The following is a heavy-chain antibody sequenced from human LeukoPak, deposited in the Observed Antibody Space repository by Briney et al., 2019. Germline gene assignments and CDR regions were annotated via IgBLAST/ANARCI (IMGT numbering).Heavy chain of an antibody. J-gene: IGHJ6*02. CDR1: RFTFSNYG. Sequence: GGSLRLSCAASRFTFSNYGVNWVRQAPGKGLEWVSYINSRSSTIYYADSVKGRFTISRDNAKNSLYLQMNSLRAEDTAVYYCARDGPVVPAPDDYYYYYGMDVWGQGTTVTVSS. D-gene: IGHD2-2*01. V-gene: IGHV3-48*01. CDR3: ARDGPVVPAPDDYYYYYGMDV. CDR2: INSRSSTI.